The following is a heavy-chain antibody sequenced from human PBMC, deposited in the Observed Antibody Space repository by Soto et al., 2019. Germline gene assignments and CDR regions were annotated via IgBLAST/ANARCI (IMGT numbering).Heavy chain of an antibody. D-gene: IGHD3-10*01. Sequence: ESGGGLVQPGRSLRLSCAASGFTFDDYAMHWVRQAPGKGLEWVSGISWNSGSIGYADSAKGRFTISRDNAKNSLYLQMNSLRAEDTALYYCAKDRLNTYYYGSGSAAFDIWGQGTMVTVSS. CDR3: AKDRLNTYYYGSGSAAFDI. CDR1: GFTFDDYA. V-gene: IGHV3-9*01. J-gene: IGHJ3*02. CDR2: ISWNSGSI.